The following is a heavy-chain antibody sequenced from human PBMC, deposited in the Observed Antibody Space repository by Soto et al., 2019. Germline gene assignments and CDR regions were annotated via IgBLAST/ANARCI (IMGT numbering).Heavy chain of an antibody. CDR3: AKGILVKPPGTRTFDI. CDR1: GFTFSHYG. CDR2: IWYDGTNK. D-gene: IGHD6-13*01. J-gene: IGHJ3*02. V-gene: IGHV3-33*06. Sequence: QVQLVQSGGGVVQPWRSLRLSCAASGFTFSHYGIHWVRQAPGKGLEWVTIIWYDGTNKYYADSVKGRFTISRDNSNSALYLQMNGLRVGDTAIYYCAKGILVKPPGTRTFDIWGQGTMVIVSS.